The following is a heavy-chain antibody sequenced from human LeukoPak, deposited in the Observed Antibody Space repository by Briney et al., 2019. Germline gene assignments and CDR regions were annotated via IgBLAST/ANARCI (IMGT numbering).Heavy chain of an antibody. CDR2: FDPEDGET. CDR1: GYTLTELS. Sequence: GASVKVSCKVSGYTLTELSLHWVRQAPGKGLEWMGGFDPEDGETIYAQKFQGRVTITRNTSISTAYMELSSLRSEDTAVYYCARKRTVRYGGNSRWLWRDSQKKVDNWFDPWGQGTLVTVSS. J-gene: IGHJ5*02. V-gene: IGHV1-24*01. D-gene: IGHD4-23*01. CDR3: ARKRTVRYGGNSRWLWRDSQKKVDNWFDP.